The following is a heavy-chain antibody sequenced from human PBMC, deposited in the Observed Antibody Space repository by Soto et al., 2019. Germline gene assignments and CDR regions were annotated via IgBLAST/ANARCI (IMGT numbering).Heavy chain of an antibody. Sequence: ASVKVSCKASGYTFTSYGISWVRQAPGQGLEWMGWISAYNGNTNYAQKLQGRVTMTTDTSTSTAYMELRSLRSDDTAVYYCATSYGTGTQHYYFDYWGQGTLVTVSS. CDR3: ATSYGTGTQHYYFDY. V-gene: IGHV1-18*01. D-gene: IGHD1-1*01. J-gene: IGHJ4*02. CDR2: ISAYNGNT. CDR1: GYTFTSYG.